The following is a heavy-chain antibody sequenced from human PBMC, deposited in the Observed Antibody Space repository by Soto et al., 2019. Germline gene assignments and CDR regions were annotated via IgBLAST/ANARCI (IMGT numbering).Heavy chain of an antibody. V-gene: IGHV3-23*01. CDR3: APHVSCSGGSCQYDAFAI. J-gene: IGHJ3*02. D-gene: IGHD2-15*01. Sequence: EVQVLESGAGLVQPGGSLSLSCEGSGFTVSSHAMTWIRQAPGKGPEWVSTVTADGGTYYADSVKGRFAMSRDTSENPLYLQMNSLGAEDTAAYYCAPHVSCSGGSCQYDAFAIRGQGTMVTVSS. CDR1: GFTVSSHA. CDR2: VTADGGT.